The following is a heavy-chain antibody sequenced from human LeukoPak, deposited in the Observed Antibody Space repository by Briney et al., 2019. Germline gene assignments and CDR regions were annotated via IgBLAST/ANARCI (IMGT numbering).Heavy chain of an antibody. V-gene: IGHV3-23*01. D-gene: IGHD4-17*01. Sequence: GGSLRLSCAASGFTFSSYTMSWVRQAPGKGLEWVSAIGGSGGSTYYADSVKGRFTISRDNSKNTLYLQMNSLRAEDTAVYYCAKRDHDYGDYVASDWGQGTLVTVSS. J-gene: IGHJ4*02. CDR2: IGGSGGST. CDR3: AKRDHDYGDYVASD. CDR1: GFTFSSYT.